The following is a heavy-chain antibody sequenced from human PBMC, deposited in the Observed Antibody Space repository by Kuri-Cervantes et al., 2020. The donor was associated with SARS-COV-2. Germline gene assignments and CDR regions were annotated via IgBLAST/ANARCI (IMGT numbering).Heavy chain of an antibody. Sequence: SETLSLTCTVCVGSISSSSYYWGWIRQPPGKGLEWIGSIYYSGSTYYNPSLKSRVTISVDTSKNQFSLKLSSVTAADTAVYYCGGGEYQLLYAYSYGSIDYWGQGTLVTVSS. D-gene: IGHD2-2*02. CDR2: IYYSGST. CDR3: GGGEYQLLYAYSYGSIDY. CDR1: VGSISSSSYY. V-gene: IGHV4-39*01. J-gene: IGHJ4*02.